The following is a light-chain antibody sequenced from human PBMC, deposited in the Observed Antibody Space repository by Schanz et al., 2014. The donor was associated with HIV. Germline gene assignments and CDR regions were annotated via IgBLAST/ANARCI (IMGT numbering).Light chain of an antibody. CDR2: GSS. CDR3: QQYNSFSST. V-gene: IGKV1-5*03. CDR1: ESIDTY. Sequence: DIEMTQSPSTLSAAVGDRVTITCRASESIDTYLAWYQQSPGKAPKLLIYGSSTLQSGVPSRISGSGSGTEFTLTISSLQPDDFATYYCQQYNSFSSTFGQGTKLEIK. J-gene: IGKJ2*01.